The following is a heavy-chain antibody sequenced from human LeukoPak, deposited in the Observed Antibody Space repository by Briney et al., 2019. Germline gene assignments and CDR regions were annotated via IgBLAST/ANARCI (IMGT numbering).Heavy chain of an antibody. Sequence: ASVKVSCKASGYTSTSYGISWVRQAPGQGLEWMGWISAYNGNTNYAQKLQGRVTMTTDTSTSTAYMELRSLRSDDTAVYYCARDAKDIVLMVYATHDYWGQGTLVTVSS. J-gene: IGHJ4*02. V-gene: IGHV1-18*01. D-gene: IGHD2-8*01. CDR1: GYTSTSYG. CDR3: ARDAKDIVLMVYATHDY. CDR2: ISAYNGNT.